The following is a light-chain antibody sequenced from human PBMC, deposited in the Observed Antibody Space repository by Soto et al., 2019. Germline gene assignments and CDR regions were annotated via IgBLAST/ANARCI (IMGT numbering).Light chain of an antibody. CDR2: GAS. V-gene: IGKV3-20*01. J-gene: IGKJ1*01. CDR3: QQYGTSPRT. Sequence: EIVLTQSPGTLSLSQGERATLSCRASQSISSSHLAWYQQKPGQAPRLLIYGASNRATGIPDRFSGSGSGTDFTLTISRLEPEYFAVYYCQQYGTSPRTFGQGTKVEIK. CDR1: QSISSSH.